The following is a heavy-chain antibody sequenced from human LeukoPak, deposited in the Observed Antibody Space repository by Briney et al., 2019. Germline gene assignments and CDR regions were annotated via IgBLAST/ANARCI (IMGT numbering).Heavy chain of an antibody. CDR1: GGTFISYA. J-gene: IGHJ4*02. CDR2: ISAYNGNT. V-gene: IGHV1-18*01. D-gene: IGHD6-6*01. CDR3: ARAYPRIAARPLAFDY. Sequence: ASVKVSCKASGGTFISYAISWVRQAPGQGLEWMGWISAYNGNTNYAQKLQGRVTMTRDTSTSTVYMELSSLRSEDTAVYYCARAYPRIAARPLAFDYWGQGTLVTVSS.